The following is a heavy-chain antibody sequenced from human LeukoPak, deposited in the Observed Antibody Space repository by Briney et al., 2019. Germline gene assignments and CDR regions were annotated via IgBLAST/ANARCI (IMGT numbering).Heavy chain of an antibody. Sequence: GASVKVSCKASGYSFTNYYIHWVRQAPGQGLEWMGGIIPIFGTANYAQKFQGRVTITADESTSTAYMELSSLRSEDTAVYYCASTVPAAKDFDYWGQGTLVTVSS. D-gene: IGHD2-2*01. V-gene: IGHV1-69*13. CDR1: GYSFTNYY. CDR3: ASTVPAAKDFDY. CDR2: IIPIFGTA. J-gene: IGHJ4*02.